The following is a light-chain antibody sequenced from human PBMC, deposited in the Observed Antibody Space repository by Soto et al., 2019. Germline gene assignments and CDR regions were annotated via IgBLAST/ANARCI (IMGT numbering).Light chain of an antibody. V-gene: IGLV2-14*02. CDR1: SSDVGGYDL. CDR3: AAWDDSLSGVV. Sequence: QSALTQPASVSGSPGQSITISCTGTSSDVGGYDLVSWYQQHPGKAPKLIIYEGSKRPSGVPDRFSGSTSGTSASLAISGLRSEDEADYYCAAWDDSLSGVVFGGGTKLTVL. J-gene: IGLJ2*01. CDR2: EGS.